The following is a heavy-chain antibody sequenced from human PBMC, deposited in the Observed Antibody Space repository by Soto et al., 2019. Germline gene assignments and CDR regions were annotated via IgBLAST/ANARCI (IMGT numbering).Heavy chain of an antibody. D-gene: IGHD1-1*01. J-gene: IGHJ6*02. CDR2: INAGNGNT. CDR1: GYTFTSYA. V-gene: IGHV1-3*01. Sequence: ASVKVSCKASGYTFTSYAMHWVRQAPGQRLEWMGWINAGNGNTEYSQKFQGRVTITRDTSASTAYMELSSLRSEDTAVYYCASWGTTGTTYYYYYGRDVWAKGPRSPSP. CDR3: ASWGTTGTTYYYYYGRDV.